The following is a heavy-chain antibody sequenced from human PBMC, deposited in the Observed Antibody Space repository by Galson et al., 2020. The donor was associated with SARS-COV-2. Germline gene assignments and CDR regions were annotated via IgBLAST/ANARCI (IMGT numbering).Heavy chain of an antibody. CDR1: GDSMNSYY. V-gene: IGHV4-59*01. J-gene: IGHJ4*02. CDR2: IYYSGST. Sequence: ETSETLSLTYTVSGDSMNSYYWSWIRQPPGKGLDWIGYIYYSGSTHYNPSLKSRVTISVDTSKNQFSLKLRSVTAADTALYYCARITIFGVAGYYFDYWGQGTLVTVS. CDR3: ARITIFGVAGYYFDY. D-gene: IGHD3-3*01.